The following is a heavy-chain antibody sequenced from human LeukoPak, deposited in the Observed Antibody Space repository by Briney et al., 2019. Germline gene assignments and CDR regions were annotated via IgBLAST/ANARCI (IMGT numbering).Heavy chain of an antibody. Sequence: SETLSLTCTVSGGSISSSSYYWGWIRQPPGKGLEWIGSIYYSGSTYYNPSLKSRVTISVDTSKNQFSLKLSSATAADTAVYYCARGLDSYGLNPLANWFDPWGQGTLVTVSS. V-gene: IGHV4-39*07. CDR1: GGSISSSSYY. D-gene: IGHD5-18*01. CDR2: IYYSGST. J-gene: IGHJ5*02. CDR3: ARGLDSYGLNPLANWFDP.